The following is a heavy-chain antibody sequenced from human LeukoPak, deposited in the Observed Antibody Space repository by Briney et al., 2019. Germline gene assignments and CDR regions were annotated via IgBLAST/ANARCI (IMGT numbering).Heavy chain of an antibody. V-gene: IGHV3-49*04. CDR2: IRSKAYGGTT. Sequence: PGGSLRLSCTASGFTFGDYAMSWVRQAPGKGLEWVGFIRSKAYGGTTEYAASVKGRFTISRDDSKSIAYLQMNSLKTEDTAAYYCTRDRTTGMYDYWGQGTLVTVSS. J-gene: IGHJ4*02. D-gene: IGHD1-1*01. CDR3: TRDRTTGMYDY. CDR1: GFTFGDYA.